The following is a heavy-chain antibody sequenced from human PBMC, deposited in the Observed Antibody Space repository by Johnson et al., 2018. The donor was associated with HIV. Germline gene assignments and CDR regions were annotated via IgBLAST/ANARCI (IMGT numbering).Heavy chain of an antibody. V-gene: IGHV3-30*02. CDR1: GFTFSSYG. CDR3: ARWGRWELGDACDS. Sequence: QVQLVESGGGVVQPGGSLRLSCAASGFTFSSYGMHWVRQAPGKGLEWVAFIRYDGSNKYYADSVKGRFTISRDNSKNTLYLQMNSRRAEDTAVYYCARWGRWELGDACDSWGQGTMVTVSA. D-gene: IGHD1-26*01. J-gene: IGHJ3*02. CDR2: IRYDGSNK.